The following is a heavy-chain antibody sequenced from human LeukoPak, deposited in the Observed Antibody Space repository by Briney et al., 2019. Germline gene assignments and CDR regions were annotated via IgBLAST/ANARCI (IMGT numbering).Heavy chain of an antibody. D-gene: IGHD5-18*01. CDR2: ISYDGSNK. J-gene: IGHJ4*02. V-gene: IGHV3-30*04. CDR3: ARSCTAMVHPFDY. CDR1: GFTFSSYA. Sequence: GGSLRLSCEASGFTFSSYAMHWVRQAPGKGLEWVAVISYDGSNKYYADSVKGRFTISRDNSKNTQYLQMNSLRAEDTAVYYCARSCTAMVHPFDYWGQGTLVTVSS.